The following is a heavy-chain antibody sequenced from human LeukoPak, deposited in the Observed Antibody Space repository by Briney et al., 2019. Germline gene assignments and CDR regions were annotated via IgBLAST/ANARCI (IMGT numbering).Heavy chain of an antibody. J-gene: IGHJ6*03. CDR2: IHVSGGT. CDR3: AKGTSTVVTPNYDYYYSMDV. D-gene: IGHD4-23*01. CDR1: AASISSYY. Sequence: PSETLSLSCTVSAASISSYYWNWIRQSPGKGLEWIGYIHVSGGTSYDPSLKRRVTKSIGTSKNQFSLKLSSVTAADTAVYYCAKGTSTVVTPNYDYYYSMDVWGKGTTVTVSS. V-gene: IGHV4-4*09.